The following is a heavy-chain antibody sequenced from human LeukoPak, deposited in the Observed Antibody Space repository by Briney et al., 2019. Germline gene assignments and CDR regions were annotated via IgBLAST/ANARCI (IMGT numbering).Heavy chain of an antibody. V-gene: IGHV3-48*03. CDR2: ISSAGYNI. D-gene: IGHD6-19*01. CDR1: GFTFSNYE. J-gene: IGHJ6*03. CDR3: ARGAEGGYYYYYMDV. Sequence: PGGSLRLSCAASGFTFSNYEMSWVRQSPGKGLEWLSYISSAGYNIYYADSVKGRFTISRDNAKNSLYLQMNSLRAEDTALYYCARGAEGGYYYYYMDVWGQGTLVTVSS.